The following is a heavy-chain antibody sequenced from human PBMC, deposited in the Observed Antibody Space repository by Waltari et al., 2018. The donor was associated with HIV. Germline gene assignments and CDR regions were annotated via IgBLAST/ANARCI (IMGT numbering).Heavy chain of an antibody. CDR2: VNPTSGTT. CDR1: GYAFTTFY. J-gene: IGHJ5*02. Sequence: QVQLVQSGAEVKKPGASVRLSCKASGYAFTTFYIHWLRQAPGQSPEWMGRVNPTSGTTSYTQRFQGRVTMARDTSTSTAYMELTGLKSEDTAFYYCARGGPLSGPATPFDRWGQGTLITVSS. V-gene: IGHV1-46*01. CDR3: ARGGPLSGPATPFDR.